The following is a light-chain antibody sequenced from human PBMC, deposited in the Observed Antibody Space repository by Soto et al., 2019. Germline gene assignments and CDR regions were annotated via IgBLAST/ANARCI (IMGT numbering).Light chain of an antibody. CDR2: AAS. V-gene: IGKV1-9*01. Sequence: IQLTQSPSSLSASVGDRVTITCRASQGISSYLAWYQQXXXXXPKLLIYAASTLQSGVPSRFSGSGSGTDFTLTISSLQPEDFATYYCQQLNSYPPFTFGPGTKVDIK. CDR3: QQLNSYPPFT. J-gene: IGKJ3*01. CDR1: QGISSY.